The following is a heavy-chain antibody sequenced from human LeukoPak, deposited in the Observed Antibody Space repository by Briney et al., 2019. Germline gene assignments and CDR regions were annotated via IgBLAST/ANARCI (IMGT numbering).Heavy chain of an antibody. CDR3: ARDFGSYGDYGGY. V-gene: IGHV4-39*07. D-gene: IGHD4-17*01. J-gene: IGHJ4*02. CDR2: IYYSGST. Sequence: SETLSLICTVSGGSISSSSYYWGWIRQPPGKGLEWIGSIYYSGSTYYNPSLKSRVTISVDTSKNQFSLKLSSVTAADTAVYYCARDFGSYGDYGGYWGQGTLVTVSS. CDR1: GGSISSSSYY.